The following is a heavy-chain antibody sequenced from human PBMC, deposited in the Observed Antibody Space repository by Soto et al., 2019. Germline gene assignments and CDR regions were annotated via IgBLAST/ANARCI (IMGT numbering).Heavy chain of an antibody. CDR1: GFTFSSYS. CDR3: ARAPAAAVDY. J-gene: IGHJ4*02. CDR2: ISSSSSTI. V-gene: IGHV3-48*01. Sequence: EVQLVESGGGLVQPGGSLRLSCAASGFTFSSYSMNWVRQAPGKGLEWVSYISSSSSTIYYADSVKGRFTISRDNAKNSLYLQMNSLRAEDTAVYYCARAPAAAVDYWGQGTLVTVSS. D-gene: IGHD6-13*01.